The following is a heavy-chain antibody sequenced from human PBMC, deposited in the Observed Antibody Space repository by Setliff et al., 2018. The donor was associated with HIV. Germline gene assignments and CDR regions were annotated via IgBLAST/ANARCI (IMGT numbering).Heavy chain of an antibody. CDR3: VSAAAGLDI. CDR1: GFTLSDYY. CDR2: TRNKANSNIT. Sequence: GGSLRLYCAVSGFTLSDYYMDWVRQAPGQGLEWVGRTRNKANSNITEYGASVQGRFTISRDNSKDSLPLQMNNLKAEETAVDYCVSAAAGLDIWSQGIQVTVSS. D-gene: IGHD6-25*01. J-gene: IGHJ4*02. V-gene: IGHV3-72*01.